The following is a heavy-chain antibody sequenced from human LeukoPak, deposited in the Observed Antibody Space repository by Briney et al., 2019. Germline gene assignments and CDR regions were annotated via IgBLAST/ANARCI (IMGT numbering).Heavy chain of an antibody. CDR2: IYSGGST. CDR3: SYVASYYYYYYMDV. D-gene: IGHD3-16*01. CDR1: GFTVSSNY. V-gene: IGHV3-53*01. J-gene: IGHJ6*03. Sequence: PGGSLRLSCAASGFTVSSNYMSWVRQAPGKRLEWVSVIYSGGSTYYADSVKGRFTISRDNSKNTLYLQMNSLRAEDTAVYYCSYVASYYYYYYMDVWGKGTTVTVSS.